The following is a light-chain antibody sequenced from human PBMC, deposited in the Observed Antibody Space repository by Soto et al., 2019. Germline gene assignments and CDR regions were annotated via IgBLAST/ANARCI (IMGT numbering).Light chain of an antibody. CDR1: QTISMY. J-gene: IGKJ4*01. CDR3: QQSYTTPPLT. Sequence: DIPMTRSPSSLSASVGDRVTISCRASQTISMYLNWYQQKPGKAPILLISAASSLQTGVPSRFNGSGSGTEFTLTISSLQPEDLATYYCQQSYTTPPLTFGGGTKVEI. CDR2: AAS. V-gene: IGKV1-39*01.